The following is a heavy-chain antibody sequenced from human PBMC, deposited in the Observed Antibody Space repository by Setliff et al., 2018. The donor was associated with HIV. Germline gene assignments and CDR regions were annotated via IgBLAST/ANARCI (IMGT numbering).Heavy chain of an antibody. J-gene: IGHJ5*02. CDR3: ARYRYYYDSSCYGRCFDP. CDR2: IYYSGST. Sequence: SETLSLTCTVSGGSISSSSYYWGWIRQPPGKGLEWTGNIYYSGSTYYYPSLKSRVTISVDTSENQFSLRLNSVTAADTAVYYSARYRYYYDSSCYGRCFDPWGQGTLVTVSS. D-gene: IGHD3-22*01. CDR1: GGSISSSSYY. V-gene: IGHV4-39*01.